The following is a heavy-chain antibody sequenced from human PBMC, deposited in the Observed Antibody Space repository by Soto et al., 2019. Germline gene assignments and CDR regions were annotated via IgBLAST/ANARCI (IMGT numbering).Heavy chain of an antibody. D-gene: IGHD2-8*01. Sequence: EVQLLKSGGGLVQPGGSLRLSCAASGFTFSTYAMSWVRQAPGKGLEWVSTITTSGGNTYYADSVQGRFTISRDNSKNTMYLQMNSLRAEDTAVYYCAGRYCTNGVCYTNYYYYIDVWGKGTTVTGSS. CDR3: AGRYCTNGVCYTNYYYYIDV. V-gene: IGHV3-23*01. CDR1: GFTFSTYA. J-gene: IGHJ6*03. CDR2: ITTSGGNT.